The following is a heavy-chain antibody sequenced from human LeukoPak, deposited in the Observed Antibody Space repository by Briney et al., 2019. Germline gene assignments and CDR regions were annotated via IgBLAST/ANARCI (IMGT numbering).Heavy chain of an antibody. CDR3: ARDVDSSGYDAFDI. CDR1: GGSISSYY. V-gene: IGHV4-59*01. Sequence: SETLSLTCTVSGGSISSYYWSWIQQPPGKGLEWIGYIYYSGSTNYNPSLKSRVTISVDTSKNQFSLKLSSVTAADTAVYYCARDVDSSGYDAFDIWGQGTMVTVSS. CDR2: IYYSGST. D-gene: IGHD3-22*01. J-gene: IGHJ3*02.